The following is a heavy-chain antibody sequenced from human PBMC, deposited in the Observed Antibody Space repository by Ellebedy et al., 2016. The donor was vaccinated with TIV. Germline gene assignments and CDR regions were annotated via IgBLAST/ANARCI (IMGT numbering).Heavy chain of an antibody. CDR2: INPDKGDT. D-gene: IGHD6-19*01. J-gene: IGHJ4*02. CDR3: ARAQLGGWYYFDY. Sequence: AASVKVSCKTSGYRFTDYYMHWVRQAPGQGLEWMGWINPDKGDTHYAQKFQGRVTVTRATSISTVYMELTRLKSDDTAIYYCARAQLGGWYYFDYWGQGALVTVSS. V-gene: IGHV1-2*02. CDR1: GYRFTDYY.